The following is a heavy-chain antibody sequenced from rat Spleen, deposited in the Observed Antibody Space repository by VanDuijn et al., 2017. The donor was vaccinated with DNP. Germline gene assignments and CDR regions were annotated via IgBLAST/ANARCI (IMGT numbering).Heavy chain of an antibody. CDR1: GFTLSDYY. J-gene: IGHJ2*01. CDR2: ISYDGGGT. D-gene: IGHD1-4*01. CDR3: ARHVLPLRVWDY. V-gene: IGHV5-22*01. Sequence: EVQLVESGGGLVQPGRSLKLSCTVSGFTLSDYYMAWVRQAPAKGLEWVAYISYDGGGTINGDYVQGRFTISRDNVKSTLYLQMHSLRSEDMATYYCARHVLPLRVWDYWGQGVMVTVSS.